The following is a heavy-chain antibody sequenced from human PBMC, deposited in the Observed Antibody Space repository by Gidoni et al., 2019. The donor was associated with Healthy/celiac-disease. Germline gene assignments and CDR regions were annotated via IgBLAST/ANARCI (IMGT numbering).Heavy chain of an antibody. J-gene: IGHJ4*02. D-gene: IGHD3-10*01. Sequence: QLQLQESGPGLVKPSETLSLTYTVSSGSISSSDYYWGWIRQPPGKGLEWIGSKYYSGSTYYNPSLKSRVTISVDTSNNQFSLKLSSVTAADTAVYYCARLATRIYFDCWGQGILVTVSS. CDR2: KYYSGST. CDR3: ARLATRIYFDC. V-gene: IGHV4-39*01. CDR1: SGSISSSDYY.